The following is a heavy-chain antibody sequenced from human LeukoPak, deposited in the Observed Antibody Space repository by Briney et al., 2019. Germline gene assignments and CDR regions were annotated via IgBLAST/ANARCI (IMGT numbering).Heavy chain of an antibody. CDR2: INHSGST. Sequence: SETLSLTCAVYGGSFSGYYWSWIRQPPGKGLEWIGEINHSGSTNYNPSLKSRVTISVDTSKNQFSLKLSSVTAADTAVYYCARGWSITMVRGTIRNSFWYFDLWGQGTLVTVSS. CDR3: ARGWSITMVRGTIRNSFWYFDL. D-gene: IGHD3-10*01. CDR1: GGSFSGYY. J-gene: IGHJ2*01. V-gene: IGHV4-34*01.